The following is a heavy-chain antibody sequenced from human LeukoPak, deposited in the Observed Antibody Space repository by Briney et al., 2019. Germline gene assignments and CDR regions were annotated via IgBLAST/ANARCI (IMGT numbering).Heavy chain of an antibody. CDR1: GDSIRNYY. CDR3: ARGGSSCYGCHNWFDP. D-gene: IGHD2-2*01. J-gene: IGHJ5*02. CDR2: VDKSGST. Sequence: PSETLSLTCSVSGDSIRNYYWRWLRQSPGKGLEWIGYVDKSGSTNYNPSFKSPVIVSSDTSRNEFSLNLNSVTAADPAIYYCARGGSSCYGCHNWFDPWGQGTRVTVSS. V-gene: IGHV4-59*01.